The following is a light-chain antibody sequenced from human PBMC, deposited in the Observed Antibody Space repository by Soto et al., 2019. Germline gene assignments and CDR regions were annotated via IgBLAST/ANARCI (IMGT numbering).Light chain of an antibody. CDR2: EVS. Sequence: QSVLTQPAAVSGSPGQSITISCTGSSSDVGDYDFVSWYQQHPGKAPKFIIYEVSDRPSGVSSRFSGSKSGNTASLTISGLQAEDDAHYYCSSFTSTSTLVVFGGGTKVTVL. V-gene: IGLV2-14*01. CDR1: SSDVGDYDF. J-gene: IGLJ2*01. CDR3: SSFTSTSTLVV.